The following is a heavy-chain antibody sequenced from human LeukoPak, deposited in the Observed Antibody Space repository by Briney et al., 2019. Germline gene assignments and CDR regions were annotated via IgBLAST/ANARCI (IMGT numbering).Heavy chain of an antibody. Sequence: NPGASLQICCGGAGSIFSSYWLGWGRPLRGKGEEGRGMIYRGDSDTRYSPSFQGQITISEYKTNSTCYLQWSSLKASDSAIYYCAREDLVERRTAYMDVWGKGTTVTVSS. CDR1: GSIFSSYW. J-gene: IGHJ6*03. CDR2: IYRGDSDT. D-gene: IGHD1-1*01. V-gene: IGHV5-51*01. CDR3: AREDLVERRTAYMDV.